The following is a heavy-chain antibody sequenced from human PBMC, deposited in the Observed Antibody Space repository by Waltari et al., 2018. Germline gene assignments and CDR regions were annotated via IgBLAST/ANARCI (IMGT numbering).Heavy chain of an antibody. CDR1: GFTFSSYW. D-gene: IGHD6-19*01. CDR3: AMSQGLDSFDY. CDR2: IYHSGST. Sequence: VQLVESGGGLVQPGGSLRLSCAASGFTFSSYWMSWVRQAPGKGLEWIGSIYHSGSTYYNPSLMSLVTISVDTSKNQFSLKLSSVTAADTAVYYCAMSQGLDSFDYWGQGTLVTVSS. V-gene: IGHV4-38-2*01. J-gene: IGHJ4*02.